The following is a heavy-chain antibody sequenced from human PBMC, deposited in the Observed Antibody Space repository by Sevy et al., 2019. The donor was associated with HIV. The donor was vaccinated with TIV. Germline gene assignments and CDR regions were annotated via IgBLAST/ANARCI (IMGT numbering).Heavy chain of an antibody. CDR1: GGSISNYY. CDR3: ARGVSGFDPRYYYYMDV. V-gene: IGHV4-59*01. D-gene: IGHD5-12*01. CDR2: ISYSGST. Sequence: SETLSLTCTVSGGSISNYYWSWIRQPPGKGLEWIGYISYSGSTNYNPSLKSRVTISLGTSKNQFSLKLSSVTAADTAVYYCARGVSGFDPRYYYYMDVWGKGTTVTVSS. J-gene: IGHJ6*03.